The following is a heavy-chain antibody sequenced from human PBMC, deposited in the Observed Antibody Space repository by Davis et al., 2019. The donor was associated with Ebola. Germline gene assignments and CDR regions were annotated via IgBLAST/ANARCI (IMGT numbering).Heavy chain of an antibody. Sequence: GGSLRLSCAASGFTFSSYSMNWVRQAPGKGLEWISSISSSVSYIYYADSVKGRFTISRDNAKNSLYLQMNSLRAEDTAVYYCARDSDDYCFDYWGQGTLVTVSS. CDR3: ARDSDDYCFDY. J-gene: IGHJ4*02. D-gene: IGHD2-21*02. CDR1: GFTFSSYS. CDR2: ISSSVSYI. V-gene: IGHV3-21*01.